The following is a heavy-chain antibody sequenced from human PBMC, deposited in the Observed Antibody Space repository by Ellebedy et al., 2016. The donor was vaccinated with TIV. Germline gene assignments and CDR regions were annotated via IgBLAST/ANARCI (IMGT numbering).Heavy chain of an antibody. Sequence: GESLKISCATSGFTFSSYAINWVRQAPGKGLEWVSGIGVSGLSGVSGASTYYADPVKGRFTISRDNSKNTLYLQMNSLRAEDTAVYYCARGFRFGMDVWGQGTTVTVSS. CDR1: GFTFSSYA. CDR3: ARGFRFGMDV. J-gene: IGHJ6*02. CDR2: IGVSGLSGVSGAST. D-gene: IGHD3-10*01. V-gene: IGHV3-23*03.